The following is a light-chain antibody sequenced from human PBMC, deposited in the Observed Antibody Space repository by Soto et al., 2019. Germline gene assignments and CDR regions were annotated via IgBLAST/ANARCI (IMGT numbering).Light chain of an antibody. CDR2: GAS. V-gene: IGKV3D-7*01. CDR3: QQDYNLPIT. CDR1: ESVSSSY. Sequence: EIVLTQSPGTLSLSPGERATLSCRASESVSSSYLSWYQQRPGQAPRLLIYGASTRATGIPARFSGSGRGSGTDFTLTISSLQPEDFAVYYWQQDYNLPITFGQGTRLEIK. J-gene: IGKJ5*01.